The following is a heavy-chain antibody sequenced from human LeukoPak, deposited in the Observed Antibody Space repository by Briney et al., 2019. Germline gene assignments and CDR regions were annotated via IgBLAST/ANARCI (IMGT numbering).Heavy chain of an antibody. CDR1: GYTFTNYY. V-gene: IGHV1-69*13. D-gene: IGHD3-10*01. J-gene: IGHJ4*02. CDR3: ARDPSMVRGENTPYFDY. Sequence: GASVKVSCKASGYTFTNYYIHWVRQAPGQGLEWMGGIIPIFGTADYAQKFQGRVTITADESTTTAYMELSSLTSEDTAVYYCARDPSMVRGENTPYFDYWGQGTLVTVSS. CDR2: IIPIFGTA.